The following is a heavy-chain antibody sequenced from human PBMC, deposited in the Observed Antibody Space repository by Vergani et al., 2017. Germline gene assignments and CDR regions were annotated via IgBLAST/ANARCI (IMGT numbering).Heavy chain of an antibody. V-gene: IGHV3-11*01. CDR2: IKNTGDST. CDR1: GFSFSDHY. D-gene: IGHD5-24*01. Sequence: QVQLVESGGGLVKPGGSLRLSCAASGFSFSDHYMTWIRQAPGKGLEWVSSIKNTGDSTHYADSVKGRFTISRDNSKNTLYLQMNSLRVEDTAVYYCGRGSDNYNWGQGTLVTVSS. CDR3: GRGSDNYN. J-gene: IGHJ4*02.